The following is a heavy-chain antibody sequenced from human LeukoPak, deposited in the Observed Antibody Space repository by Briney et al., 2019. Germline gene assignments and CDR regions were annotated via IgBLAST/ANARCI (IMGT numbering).Heavy chain of an antibody. CDR3: AKRAVAEYCFDY. J-gene: IGHJ4*02. CDR1: GFTFSSYV. D-gene: IGHD6-19*01. CDR2: VSGGST. Sequence: GGSLRLSCAASGFTFSSYVMTWVRQAPGKGLEWVSVVSGGSTFYADSVKGRFTISRDNSKNTLYLQMNSLRAEDTAVYYCAKRAVAEYCFDYWGQGTLVTVSS. V-gene: IGHV3-23*01.